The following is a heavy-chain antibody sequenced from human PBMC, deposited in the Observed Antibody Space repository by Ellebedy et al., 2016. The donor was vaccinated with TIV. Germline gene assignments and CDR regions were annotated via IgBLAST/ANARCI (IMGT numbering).Heavy chain of an antibody. Sequence: GESLKISCAASGFTFSIYAMNWVRQAPGTGLELVADISYGGTHMYYADSVRVRFTIARYNSKNTLYLQMSSLSTEDTAVYYCARGLISGYYAGHAFDIWGQGTRVTVSS. V-gene: IGHV3-30-3*01. CDR3: ARGLISGYYAGHAFDI. CDR1: GFTFSIYA. D-gene: IGHD3-22*01. CDR2: ISYGGTHM. J-gene: IGHJ3*02.